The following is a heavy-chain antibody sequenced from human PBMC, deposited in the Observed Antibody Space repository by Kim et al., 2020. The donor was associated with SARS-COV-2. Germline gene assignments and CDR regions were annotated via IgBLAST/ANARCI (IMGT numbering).Heavy chain of an antibody. CDR1: GYTFTSYD. CDR3: ARVEVTYLQRPIYDFWSGYYYMDV. Sequence: ASVKVSCKASGYTFTSYDINGVRQATGQGLEWMGWMNPNSGNTGYAQKFQGRVTMTRNTSISTAYMELSSLRSEDTAVYYCARVEVTYLQRPIYDFWSGYYYMDVWGKGTTVTVSS. J-gene: IGHJ6*03. D-gene: IGHD3-3*01. V-gene: IGHV1-8*01. CDR2: MNPNSGNT.